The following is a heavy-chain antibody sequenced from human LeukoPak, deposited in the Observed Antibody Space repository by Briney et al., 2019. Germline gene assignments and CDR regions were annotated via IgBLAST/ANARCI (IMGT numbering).Heavy chain of an antibody. CDR2: ISSSSSYI. J-gene: IGHJ4*02. D-gene: IGHD1-7*01. Sequence: GGSLRLSCAASGFTFSSYSMNWVRQAPGKGLEWVSSISSSSSYIYYADSVKGRFTISRDNAKNSLYLQMNSLRAEDTAVYYCARVELELQGFDYWGQGTLVTVSS. CDR1: GFTFSSYS. CDR3: ARVELELQGFDY. V-gene: IGHV3-21*01.